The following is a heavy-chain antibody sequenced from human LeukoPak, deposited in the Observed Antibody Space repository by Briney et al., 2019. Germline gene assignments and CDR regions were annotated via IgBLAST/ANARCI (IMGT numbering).Heavy chain of an antibody. CDR1: GFTFSSYS. CDR3: ARAGDTAMVTF. V-gene: IGHV3-21*01. D-gene: IGHD5-18*01. J-gene: IGHJ4*02. Sequence: GSLRLSCAASGFTFSSYSMNWVRQAPGKGLEWVSSISGSSSYIYYADSVKGRFTISRDNAKNSLYLQMNSLRAEDTAVYYCARAGDTAMVTFWGQGTLVTVSS. CDR2: ISGSSSYI.